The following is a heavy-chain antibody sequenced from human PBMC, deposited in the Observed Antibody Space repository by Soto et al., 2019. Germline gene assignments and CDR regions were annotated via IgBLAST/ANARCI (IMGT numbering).Heavy chain of an antibody. V-gene: IGHV4-59*01. CDR2: IYYSGNT. Sequence: SETLSLTCTVSGDSIKNYYWSWIRQPPGKGLEWIGYIYYSGNTNYSPSLKGRVTISVDTSKNQFSLKVNSVTPADTAVYYCVRDLYTFGVLSDAAYKSFGPWGQGTQVTVS. D-gene: IGHD3-3*01. J-gene: IGHJ5*02. CDR3: VRDLYTFGVLSDAAYKSFGP. CDR1: GDSIKNYY.